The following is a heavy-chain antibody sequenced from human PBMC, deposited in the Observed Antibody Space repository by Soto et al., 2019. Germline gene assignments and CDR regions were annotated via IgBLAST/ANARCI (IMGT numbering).Heavy chain of an antibody. J-gene: IGHJ6*02. D-gene: IGHD3-10*01. V-gene: IGHV3-30-3*01. CDR2: ISYDASNK. CDR3: ARDWGSYGSGVRDPVYYYYGMDV. Sequence: GGSLRLSCAASGFTFSSYAMRWVRQAPGKGLEWVAVISYDASNKYYADSVKGRFTISRDNSKNTLYLQMNSLRAEDTAVYYCARDWGSYGSGVRDPVYYYYGMDVWGQGTTVTVSS. CDR1: GFTFSSYA.